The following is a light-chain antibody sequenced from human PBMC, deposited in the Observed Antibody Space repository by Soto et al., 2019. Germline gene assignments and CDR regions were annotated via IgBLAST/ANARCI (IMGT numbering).Light chain of an antibody. CDR3: QQLNSYPLT. CDR2: DAS. V-gene: IGKV1-5*01. Sequence: DIQMTQSPSTLSASVGDRVTITCRASQSIRSWLAWYQQKPGKAPELLIYDASSLNRGVPSRFSGSGSGTDFTLTISSLQPEDFATYYCQQLNSYPLTFGGGTKVDIK. CDR1: QSIRSW. J-gene: IGKJ4*01.